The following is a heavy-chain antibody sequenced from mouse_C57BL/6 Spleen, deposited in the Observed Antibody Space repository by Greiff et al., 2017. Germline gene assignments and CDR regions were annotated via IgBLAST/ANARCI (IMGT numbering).Heavy chain of an antibody. CDR2: IDPETGGT. D-gene: IGHD4-1*01. Sequence: QVQLQQSGAELVRPGASVTLSCKASGYTFTDYEMHWVKQTPVHGLEWIGAIDPETGGTAYNQKFKGKAILTADKSSSPAYMALRSLTSEDSAVYYCTELGRGYWGQGPTLTVSS. V-gene: IGHV1-15*01. CDR3: TELGRGY. CDR1: GYTFTDYE. J-gene: IGHJ2*01.